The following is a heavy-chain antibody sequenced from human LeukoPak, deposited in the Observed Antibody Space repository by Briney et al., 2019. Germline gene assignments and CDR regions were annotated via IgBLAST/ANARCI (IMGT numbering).Heavy chain of an antibody. CDR2: ISAYNGNT. CDR3: ARAPAAIIQDNWFDP. J-gene: IGHJ5*02. D-gene: IGHD2-2*01. V-gene: IGHV1-18*01. Sequence: ASVKVSCKASGYTFTSYGISWVRQAPGQGLEWMGWISAYNGNTNYAQKLQGRVTMTTDTSTSTAYMELRSLRSDDTAVYYCARAPAAIIQDNWFDPWGQGTLVTVSS. CDR1: GYTFTSYG.